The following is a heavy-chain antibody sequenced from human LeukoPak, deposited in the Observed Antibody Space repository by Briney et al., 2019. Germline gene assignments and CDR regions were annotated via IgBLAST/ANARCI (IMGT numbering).Heavy chain of an antibody. J-gene: IGHJ4*02. Sequence: GGSLRLSCAASGFTFSDYYMSWIRQAPGKGLEWVSYISSSGSTIYYADSVKGRFTISRDNSKNTLYLQMNSLRAEDTALYYCAKGLERESRLDSWGQGTLVTVSS. CDR2: ISSSGSTI. D-gene: IGHD1-1*01. CDR3: AKGLERESRLDS. V-gene: IGHV3-11*01. CDR1: GFTFSDYY.